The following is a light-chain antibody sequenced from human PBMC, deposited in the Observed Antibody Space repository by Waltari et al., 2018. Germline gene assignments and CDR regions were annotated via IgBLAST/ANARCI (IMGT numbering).Light chain of an antibody. CDR2: KTD. Sequence: QAVVTQEPSLTVSPGGTVTLTCASSTGTVTSSSYPNWFQQRSGKTPRSLIYKTDNKHPWTPARFSGSLLGGKAALTVSGVQPEDEADYYCLFDYSGFWVFGGGTKLTVL. J-gene: IGLJ3*02. V-gene: IGLV7-43*01. CDR1: TGTVTSSSY. CDR3: LFDYSGFWV.